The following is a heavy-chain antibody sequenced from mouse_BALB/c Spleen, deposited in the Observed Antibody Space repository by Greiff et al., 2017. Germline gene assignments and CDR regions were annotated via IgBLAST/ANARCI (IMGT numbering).Heavy chain of an antibody. CDR1: GFTFTDYY. V-gene: IGHV7-3*02. Sequence: EVKLVESGGGLVQPGGSLRLSCATSGFTFTDYYMSWVRQPPGKALEWLGFIRNKANGYTTEYSASVKGRFTISRDNSQSILYLQMNTLRAEDSATYYCARDTAYYRNAMDYWGQGTSVTVSS. J-gene: IGHJ4*01. D-gene: IGHD2-14*01. CDR2: IRNKANGYTT. CDR3: ARDTAYYRNAMDY.